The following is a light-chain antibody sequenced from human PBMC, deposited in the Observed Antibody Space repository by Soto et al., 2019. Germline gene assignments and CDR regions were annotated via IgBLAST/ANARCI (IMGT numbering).Light chain of an antibody. CDR1: KLGGKY. Sequence: SYELTQPPSVCVSPGQTATMTCSGDKLGGKYVCWYQQKPGQSPVLVIYDDTKRPSGIPERFSGSNSGNTATLTISGTQAMDEADYYCQAWDNSVVFGGGTKLTVL. V-gene: IGLV3-1*01. CDR3: QAWDNSVV. CDR2: DDT. J-gene: IGLJ2*01.